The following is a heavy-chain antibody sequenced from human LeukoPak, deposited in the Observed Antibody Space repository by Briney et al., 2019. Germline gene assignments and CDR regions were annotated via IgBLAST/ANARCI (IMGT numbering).Heavy chain of an antibody. CDR2: MNPNGGNT. CDR1: GYTFTSYD. CDR3: ARGPISSIAARPPAKKYYFDY. Sequence: ASVKVSCKASGYTFTSYDINWVRQATGQGLEWMGWMNPNGGNTGYAQKFQGRVTMTRNTSISTAYMELSSLRSEDTAVYYCARGPISSIAARPPAKKYYFDYWGQGTLVTVSS. V-gene: IGHV1-8*01. J-gene: IGHJ4*02. D-gene: IGHD6-6*01.